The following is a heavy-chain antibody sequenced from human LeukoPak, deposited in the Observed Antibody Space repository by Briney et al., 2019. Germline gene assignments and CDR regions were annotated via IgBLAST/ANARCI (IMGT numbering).Heavy chain of an antibody. J-gene: IGHJ3*02. CDR3: ARDIAAAGTGRAFDI. V-gene: IGHV1-69*04. D-gene: IGHD6-13*01. Sequence: SVKVSCKASGGTFSSYTISWVRQAPGQGLEWMGRIIPILGIANYAQKFQGRVTITADKSTSTAYMELSSLRSEDTAVYYCARDIAAAGTGRAFDIWGQGAMVTVSS. CDR1: GGTFSSYT. CDR2: IIPILGIA.